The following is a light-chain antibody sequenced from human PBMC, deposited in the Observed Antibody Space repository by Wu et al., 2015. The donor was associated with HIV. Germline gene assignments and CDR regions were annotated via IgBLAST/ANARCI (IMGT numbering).Light chain of an antibody. CDR1: QRVSSW. V-gene: IGKV1-5*03. CDR3: QQYNSYSGT. CDR2: ETS. Sequence: DIQMTQSPSTLSASVGDRVTITCRASQRVSSWLAWYQQKPGKAPKLLIYETSNLQSGVPSRFSGSGSGTEFTLTISSLQPDDFATNYCQQYNSYSGTFGQGTKVEIK. J-gene: IGKJ1*01.